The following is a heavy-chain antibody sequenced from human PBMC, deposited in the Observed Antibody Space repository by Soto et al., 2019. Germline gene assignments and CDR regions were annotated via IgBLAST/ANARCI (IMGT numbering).Heavy chain of an antibody. D-gene: IGHD1-20*01. Sequence: QPGGSLRLSCAASGFTFSSYAMHWVRQAPGKGLEYVSAISSNGGSTYYANSVKGRFTISRDNSKNTLYLQMGSLRAEDMAVYYCARGHNWNPQPNYFDYWGQGTLVTVSS. CDR3: ARGHNWNPQPNYFDY. CDR1: GFTFSSYA. J-gene: IGHJ4*02. V-gene: IGHV3-64*01. CDR2: ISSNGGST.